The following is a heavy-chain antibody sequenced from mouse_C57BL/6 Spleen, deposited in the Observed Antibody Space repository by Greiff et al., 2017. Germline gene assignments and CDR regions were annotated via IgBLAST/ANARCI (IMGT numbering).Heavy chain of an antibody. V-gene: IGHV10-1*01. D-gene: IGHD2-2*01. CDR2: IRSKSNNYAT. Sequence: EVHLVESGGGLVQPKGSLKLSCAASGFSFNTYAMNWVRQAPGKGLEWVARIRSKSNNYATYYADSVKDRFTISRDDSESMLYLQMNNLKTEDTAMYYCVRQGECLRLFDFWGQGTTLTVSS. J-gene: IGHJ2*01. CDR3: VRQGECLRLFDF. CDR1: GFSFNTYA.